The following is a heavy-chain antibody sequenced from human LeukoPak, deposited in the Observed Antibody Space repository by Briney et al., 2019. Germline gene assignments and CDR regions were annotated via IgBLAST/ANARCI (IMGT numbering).Heavy chain of an antibody. CDR1: SGSINSYY. Sequence: SETLSLTCTVSSGSINSYYWTWIRQPAGKGLEWLGRVYTSGSPNYNPSLKGRVTMSLDTSKNQFSLKLRSVTAADTAVYYCATRPRFMSTYFDLWGRGTLVTVSS. V-gene: IGHV4-4*07. D-gene: IGHD5/OR15-5a*01. CDR2: VYTSGSP. J-gene: IGHJ2*01. CDR3: ATRPRFMSTYFDL.